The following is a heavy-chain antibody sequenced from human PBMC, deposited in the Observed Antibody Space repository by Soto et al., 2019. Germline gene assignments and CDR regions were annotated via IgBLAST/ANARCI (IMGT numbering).Heavy chain of an antibody. D-gene: IGHD3-9*01. CDR3: ARDILTGYYLGMDV. CDR1: GYTSTNYG. Sequence: ASVKVSCKASGYTSTNYGMHWVRQAPGQRLEWMGWINAGSGNTKYSQKFQGRITITRDTSASTVYMELSSLRSEDTAVYYCARDILTGYYLGMDVWGKGTTVTVSS. J-gene: IGHJ6*03. V-gene: IGHV1-3*01. CDR2: INAGSGNT.